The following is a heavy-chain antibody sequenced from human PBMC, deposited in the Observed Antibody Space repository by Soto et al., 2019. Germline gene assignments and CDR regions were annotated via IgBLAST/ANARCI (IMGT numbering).Heavy chain of an antibody. D-gene: IGHD4-17*01. CDR3: TLTTVFIDAFDI. Sequence: GGPLRLSCTASGFTFGDYAMSWFRQAPGKGLEWVGFIRSKAYGGTTEYAASVKGRFTISRDDSKSIAYLQMNSLKTEDTAVYYCTLTTVFIDAFDIWGQGTMVTVSS. J-gene: IGHJ3*02. CDR1: GFTFGDYA. V-gene: IGHV3-49*03. CDR2: IRSKAYGGTT.